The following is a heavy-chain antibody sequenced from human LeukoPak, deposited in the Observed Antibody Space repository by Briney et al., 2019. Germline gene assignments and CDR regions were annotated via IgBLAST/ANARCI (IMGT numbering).Heavy chain of an antibody. CDR3: ARGPYDSSPSLYYYYYMDV. D-gene: IGHD3-22*01. V-gene: IGHV1-69*13. CDR1: GGTFSSYA. Sequence: ASVKVSCKASGGTFSSYAINWVRQAPGQGLEWMGGIIPIFGTANYAQKFQGRVTITADESTSTAYMELSSLRSEDTAVYYCARGPYDSSPSLYYYYYMDVWGKGTTVTISS. J-gene: IGHJ6*03. CDR2: IIPIFGTA.